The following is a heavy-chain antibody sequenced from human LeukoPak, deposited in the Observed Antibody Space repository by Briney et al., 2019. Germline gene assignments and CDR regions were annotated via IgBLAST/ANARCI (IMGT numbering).Heavy chain of an antibody. J-gene: IGHJ4*02. CDR2: IYYSEST. V-gene: IGHV4-39*01. CDR3: ARSYCSAGSCYSKIFDS. D-gene: IGHD2-15*01. Sequence: SETLSLTCTVSGGSISSSNYYWGWIRQPPGKGLEWIGSIYYSESTYTHYKPSLKSRVTISVDTSKNQFSLKLSSVTAADTAVYYCARSYCSAGSCYSKIFDSWGQGTLVTVSS. CDR1: GGSISSSNYY.